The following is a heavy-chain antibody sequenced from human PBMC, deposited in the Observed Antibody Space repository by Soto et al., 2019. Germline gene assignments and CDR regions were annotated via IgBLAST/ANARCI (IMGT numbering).Heavy chain of an antibody. D-gene: IGHD2-15*01. V-gene: IGHV3-30*18. Sequence: QVQLVESGGGVVQPGTSLRLSCAASGFIFSDYSMHWVRQSPGRGLEWVAVVSYDGSKRFYADSMKGRFTISRDESEDTGDLEIDSLRAGDTAVYYCAKGEFGCSGGSCVFDFGGQGTLVTVSS. J-gene: IGHJ4*02. CDR3: AKGEFGCSGGSCVFDF. CDR2: VSYDGSKR. CDR1: GFIFSDYS.